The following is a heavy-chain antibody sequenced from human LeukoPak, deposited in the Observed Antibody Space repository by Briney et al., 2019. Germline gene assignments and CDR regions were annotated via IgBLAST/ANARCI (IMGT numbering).Heavy chain of an antibody. CDR3: ARGVYYYDREYFDY. CDR1: GFTFSSPA. Sequence: GGSLRLSCEASGFTFSSPAMSWVRQAPGKGLEWVSTINYNGGNTYYADSVKGRFTISRDNSKNTLYLQMNSLRAEDTAVYYCARGVYYYDREYFDYWGRGTLVTVSS. V-gene: IGHV3-23*01. CDR2: INYNGGNT. J-gene: IGHJ4*02. D-gene: IGHD3-22*01.